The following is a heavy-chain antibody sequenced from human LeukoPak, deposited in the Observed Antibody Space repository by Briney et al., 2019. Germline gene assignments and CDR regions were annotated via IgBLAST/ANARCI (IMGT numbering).Heavy chain of an antibody. V-gene: IGHV3-66*01. CDR1: GFTVSSNY. D-gene: IGHD4-11*01. CDR2: IYSGGST. Sequence: PGGSLRLSCAASGFTVSSNYMSWVRQAPGKGLEWVSVIYSGGSTYYADSVKGRFTISRDNSKNTVYLQMNDLRAEDTAIYYCARDRSIPVYGRVTSFDHWGQGTLVTVSS. CDR3: ARDRSIPVYGRVTSFDH. J-gene: IGHJ4*02.